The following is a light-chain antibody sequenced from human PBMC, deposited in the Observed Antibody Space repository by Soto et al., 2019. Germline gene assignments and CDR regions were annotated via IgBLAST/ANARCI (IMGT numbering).Light chain of an antibody. CDR1: SSDVGTYNY. V-gene: IGLV2-8*01. CDR3: SSYRSIGSLV. Sequence: QSALTQPPSASGSPGQSVTISCTGTSSDVGTYNYVSWYQKHPGKAPKLLIYEVSKRPSGVPDRFSGSKSGNTASLTISGLQAEDEADYYCSSYRSIGSLVFGTGTKVTVL. CDR2: EVS. J-gene: IGLJ1*01.